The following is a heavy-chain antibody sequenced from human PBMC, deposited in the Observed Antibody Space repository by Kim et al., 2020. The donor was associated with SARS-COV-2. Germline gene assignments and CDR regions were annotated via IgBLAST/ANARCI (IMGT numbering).Heavy chain of an antibody. CDR2: A. J-gene: IGHJ4*02. D-gene: IGHD1-20*01. V-gene: IGHV1-69*01. Sequence: ANDEQKFQGRVTITADESTSTAYMELSSLRSEDTAVYYCARDGITGTIDYWGQGTLVTVSS. CDR3: ARDGITGTIDY.